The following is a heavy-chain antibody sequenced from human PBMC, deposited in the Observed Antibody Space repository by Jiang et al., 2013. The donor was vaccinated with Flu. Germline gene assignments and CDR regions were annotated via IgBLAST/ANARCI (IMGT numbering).Heavy chain of an antibody. D-gene: IGHD1-26*01. CDR2: INPKSGES. CDR3: ARAAGSYGQTDY. V-gene: IGHV1-2*06. Sequence: SGAEVKKAGSSVKVSCKASGYTFTDYYIHWVRQAPGQGLEWMGRINPKSGESNEAQNLKGRVSVTRDTSITTAYMELSSLTSDDTAVYYCARAAGSYGQTDYWGQGTLVTVSS. CDR1: GYTFTDYY. J-gene: IGHJ4*02.